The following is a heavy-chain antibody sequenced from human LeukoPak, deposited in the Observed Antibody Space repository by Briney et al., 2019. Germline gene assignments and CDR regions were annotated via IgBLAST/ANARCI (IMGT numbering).Heavy chain of an antibody. J-gene: IGHJ6*02. V-gene: IGHV4-31*03. CDR2: IYYSGST. Sequence: PSETLSLTCTVSGGSISSGGYYWSWIRQHPGKGLEWIGYIYYSGSTYYNPSLKSRVTISVDTSKNQFSLKLSSVTAADTAVYYCASSKKGATSYYYYYGMDVWGQGTTVTVSS. CDR1: GGSISSGGYY. D-gene: IGHD5-12*01. CDR3: ASSKKGATSYYYYYGMDV.